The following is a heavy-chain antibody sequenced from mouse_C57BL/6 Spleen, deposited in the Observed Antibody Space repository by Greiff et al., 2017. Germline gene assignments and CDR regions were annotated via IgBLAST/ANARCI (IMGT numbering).Heavy chain of an antibody. V-gene: IGHV1-52*01. CDR3: ARDGSSYGYFDV. CDR2: IDPSDSET. Sequence: QVQLQQPGAELVRPGSSVKLSCKASGYTFTSYWMHWVKQRPIQGLEWIGNIDPSDSETHYNQKFKDKATLTVDKSSSTAYMQLSSLTSKDSAVYYCARDGSSYGYFDVWGTGTTVTVSS. J-gene: IGHJ1*03. CDR1: GYTFTSYW. D-gene: IGHD1-1*01.